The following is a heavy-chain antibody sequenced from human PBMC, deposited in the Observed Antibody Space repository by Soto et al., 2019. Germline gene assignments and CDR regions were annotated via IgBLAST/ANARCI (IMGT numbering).Heavy chain of an antibody. V-gene: IGHV1-18*01. Sequence: VQLVQSGVEVKKPGASVKVSCKASGYTFTNYGISWVRQAPGQGLEGRGWINTYNGNTNYAQKVQGRVTMTTETSTSTAYMELRSLRSDDTAVYYCARDLLYSTRSTVRFDIWGQGTRLTVSS. CDR3: ARDLLYSTRSTVRFDI. CDR1: GYTFTNYG. CDR2: INTYNGNT. D-gene: IGHD6-13*01. J-gene: IGHJ3*02.